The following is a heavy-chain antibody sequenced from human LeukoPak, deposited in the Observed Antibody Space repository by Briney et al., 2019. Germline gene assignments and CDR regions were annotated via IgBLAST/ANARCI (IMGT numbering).Heavy chain of an antibody. Sequence: PGGSLRLSCAASGFTFSSYWMSWVRLAPGKGLEWVANIKQDGTEKYYEDSVKGRFTISRDNAKNSLYLQMNSLRAEDTAVYYCAREGYNYGDFDYWGQGTLVTVSS. V-gene: IGHV3-7*03. CDR3: AREGYNYGDFDY. D-gene: IGHD5-18*01. CDR1: GFTFSSYW. J-gene: IGHJ4*02. CDR2: IKQDGTEK.